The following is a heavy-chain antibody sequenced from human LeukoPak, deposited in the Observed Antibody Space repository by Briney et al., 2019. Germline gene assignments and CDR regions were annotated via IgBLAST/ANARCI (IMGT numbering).Heavy chain of an antibody. V-gene: IGHV3-30*04. CDR3: ARQGSSSCFDY. D-gene: IGHD6-13*01. CDR2: ISYDGSNK. J-gene: IGHJ4*02. CDR1: GSTFSSCD. Sequence: GGSLRLSCAGSGSTFSSCDMHWVRQAPGKGLEWIAAISYDGSNKYYADSVKGRFTISRDNSKNTLYLQMNSLRAEDTAVYYCARQGSSSCFDYWGQGTLVTVSS.